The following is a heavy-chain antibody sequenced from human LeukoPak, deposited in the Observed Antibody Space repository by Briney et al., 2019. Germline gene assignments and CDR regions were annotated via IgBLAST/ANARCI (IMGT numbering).Heavy chain of an antibody. Sequence: PGGSLRLSCAASGFTFSSYAMNWVRQAPGKGLEWVSGISGSGGSTYSADSVKGRFTISRDNSKKTVYLQMNSVRAEDTAVYYCAKDRGLGGATPSNFDYWGQGTLVTVSS. CDR3: AKDRGLGGATPSNFDY. CDR2: ISGSGGST. D-gene: IGHD1-26*01. CDR1: GFTFSSYA. J-gene: IGHJ4*02. V-gene: IGHV3-23*01.